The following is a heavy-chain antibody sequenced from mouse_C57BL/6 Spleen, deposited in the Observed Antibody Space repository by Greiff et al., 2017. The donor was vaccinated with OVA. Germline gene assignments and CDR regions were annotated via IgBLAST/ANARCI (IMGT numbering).Heavy chain of an antibody. J-gene: IGHJ3*01. V-gene: IGHV6-3*01. CDR1: GFTFSNYW. Sequence: EVQLVESGGGLVQPGGSMKLSCVASGFTFSNYWMNWVRQSPEKGLEWVAQISLKYDNNATPYAESVKGRFSISRDDSKSSVYLQMNNLRAEDTVIYYCTEVSWFAYWGQGTLVTVSA. CDR2: ISLKYDNNAT. CDR3: TEVSWFAY.